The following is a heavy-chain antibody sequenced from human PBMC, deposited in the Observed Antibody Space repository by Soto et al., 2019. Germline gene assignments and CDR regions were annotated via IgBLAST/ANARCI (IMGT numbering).Heavy chain of an antibody. D-gene: IGHD6-19*01. J-gene: IGHJ4*02. V-gene: IGHV3-7*05. CDR1: GSSNR. CDR2: IGQDGGEK. CDR3: TGGSGWVSDS. Sequence: EVQLVESGGGLVQPGGSLRLSCAASGSSNRMSWVRQAPGKGLEGVANIGQDGGEKNNLESVRGRFTISRDSAKKSLYLEMNSMRAEDTAVYYCTGGSGWVSDSWGQGTLVTVSS.